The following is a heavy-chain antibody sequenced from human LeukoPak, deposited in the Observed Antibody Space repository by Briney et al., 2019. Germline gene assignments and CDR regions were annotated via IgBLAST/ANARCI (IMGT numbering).Heavy chain of an antibody. V-gene: IGHV4-34*01. J-gene: IGHJ4*02. Sequence: SEALSLTCAVYGGSFSGYYWSWIRQPPGKGLEWIGEINHSGSTNYNPSLKSRVTISVDTSKNQFSLKLSSVTAADTAVYYCARGRSMVRGVITYYFDYWGQGTLVTVSS. CDR1: GGSFSGYY. CDR3: ARGRSMVRGVITYYFDY. D-gene: IGHD3-10*01. CDR2: INHSGST.